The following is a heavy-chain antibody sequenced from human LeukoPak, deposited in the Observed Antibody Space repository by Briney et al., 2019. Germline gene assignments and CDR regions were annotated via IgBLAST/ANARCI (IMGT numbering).Heavy chain of an antibody. J-gene: IGHJ4*02. CDR2: ISGSGGST. Sequence: GGSLRLSCAASGFSFSYYGMHWVRQAPGKGLEWVSAISGSGGSTYYADSVKGRFTISRDNSKNTLYLQMNSLRAEDTAVYYCAKRDYYGSGSSYWGQGTLVTVSS. CDR1: GFSFSYYG. CDR3: AKRDYYGSGSSY. D-gene: IGHD3-10*01. V-gene: IGHV3-23*01.